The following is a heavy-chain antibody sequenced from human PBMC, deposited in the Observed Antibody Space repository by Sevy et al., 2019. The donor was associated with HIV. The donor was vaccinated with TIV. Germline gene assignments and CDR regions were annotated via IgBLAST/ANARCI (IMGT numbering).Heavy chain of an antibody. V-gene: IGHV3-48*03. CDR3: AKRGGQYDLGMDV. CDR1: GFTFRSFE. CDR2: ISSSGDTT. J-gene: IGHJ6*02. Sequence: GGSLRLSCAASGFTFRSFEMNWVRQAPGKGLEWVSYISSSGDTTDYTDSVRGRFTISRDNAKKSLYLQMNSLRVEDTAIYYCAKRGGQYDLGMDVWGQGTTVTVSS. D-gene: IGHD3-3*01.